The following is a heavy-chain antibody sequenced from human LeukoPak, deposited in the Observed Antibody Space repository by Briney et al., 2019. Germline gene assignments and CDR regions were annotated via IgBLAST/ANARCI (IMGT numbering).Heavy chain of an antibody. Sequence: GGSLRLSCAASGFTFSTYWMHWVRQAPGKGLVWVSRINNDGSSTSYADSVKGRFTISRDNAKNTLYLQMNSLRAEDTAVYYCTLTEGYSSSLSLDYWGQGTLVTVSS. V-gene: IGHV3-74*01. CDR2: INNDGSST. D-gene: IGHD6-6*01. CDR1: GFTFSTYW. CDR3: TLTEGYSSSLSLDY. J-gene: IGHJ4*02.